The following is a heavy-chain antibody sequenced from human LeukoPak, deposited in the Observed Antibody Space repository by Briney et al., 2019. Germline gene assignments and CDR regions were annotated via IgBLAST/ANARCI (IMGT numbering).Heavy chain of an antibody. CDR3: ARDQSGSSGYSDY. CDR2: INPNSGGT. Sequence: ASVKVSCKASGYTFTGYYMHWVRQAPGQGLEWMGWINPNSGGTNYAQKSQGRVTMTRDTSISTAYMELSRLRSDDTAVYYCARDQSGSSGYSDYWGQGTLVTVSS. CDR1: GYTFTGYY. J-gene: IGHJ4*02. V-gene: IGHV1-2*02. D-gene: IGHD3-22*01.